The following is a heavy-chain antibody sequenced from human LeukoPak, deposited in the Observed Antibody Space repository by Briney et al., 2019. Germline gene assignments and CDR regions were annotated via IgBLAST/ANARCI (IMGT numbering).Heavy chain of an antibody. V-gene: IGHV4-34*01. Sequence: SETLSLTCAVHAGSFSGYYWSWIRQPPGKGLEWLGEINHSGSNNYNPSLKSRVTISVDTSKNQFSLQLSSVTSADAAVYYCARRGYCSSTSCYDYWGQGTLVTVSS. CDR2: INHSGSN. J-gene: IGHJ4*02. D-gene: IGHD2-2*01. CDR3: ARRGYCSSTSCYDY. CDR1: AGSFSGYY.